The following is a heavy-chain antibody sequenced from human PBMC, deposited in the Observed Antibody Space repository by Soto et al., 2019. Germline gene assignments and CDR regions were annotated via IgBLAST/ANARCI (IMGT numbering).Heavy chain of an antibody. D-gene: IGHD5-18*01. V-gene: IGHV4-31*03. CDR3: ARGEYTYGPEGNWFGP. Sequence: QVQLQESGPGLVKPSQTLSLTCTLSGASISSGGYYWSWIRQLPGKGLEWIGYIYYTGNTRYNPSLKSRLIISVDTSNNYFSPELSSMTAADTAIYYCARGEYTYGPEGNWFGPWGQGILVTVSS. CDR2: IYYTGNT. J-gene: IGHJ5*02. CDR1: GASISSGGYY.